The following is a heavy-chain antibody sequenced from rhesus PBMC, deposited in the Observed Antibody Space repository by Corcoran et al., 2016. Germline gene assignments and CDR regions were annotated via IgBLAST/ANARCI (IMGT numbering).Heavy chain of an antibody. D-gene: IGHD1-20*01. CDR3: AKRGIAGTETHFDY. CDR2: INSGGGST. V-gene: IGHV3S5*01. CDR1: GFTFSSYG. J-gene: IGHJ4*01. Sequence: EVQLVETGGGLVQPGGSLKLSCAASGFTFSSYGMSWVRQAPGKGLEWVSAINSGGGSTDSADSVKGRFTISRDNSKNTLSLQMNSLRAEDTAVYYCAKRGIAGTETHFDYWGQGVLVTVSS.